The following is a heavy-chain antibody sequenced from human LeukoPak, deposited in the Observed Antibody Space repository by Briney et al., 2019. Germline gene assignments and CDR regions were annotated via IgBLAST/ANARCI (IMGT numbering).Heavy chain of an antibody. V-gene: IGHV1-2*06. D-gene: IGHD3-3*01. CDR1: GYTFTGYY. J-gene: IGHJ4*02. CDR2: INPNSGGT. CDR3: ARQPRGFLEWLSHFDY. Sequence: ASVEVSCKASGYTFTGYYMHWVRQAPGQGLEWMGRINPNSGGTNYAQKFQGRVTMTRDTSISTAYMELSRLRSDDTAVYYCARQPRGFLEWLSHFDYWGQGTLVTVSS.